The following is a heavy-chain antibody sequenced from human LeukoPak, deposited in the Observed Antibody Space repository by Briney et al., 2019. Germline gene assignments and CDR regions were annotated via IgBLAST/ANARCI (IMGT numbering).Heavy chain of an antibody. D-gene: IGHD3-16*01. V-gene: IGHV4-61*02. Sequence: PSQTLSLTCTVSGGSISSGSYYWSWIRQPAGKGLEYIGRMYTTGSTNYNPSLKSRVTISVDTSKNQFSLNLTSVTAADTAVYYCARDQGPRGEWFDPWGQGALVTVSS. CDR1: GGSISSGSYY. CDR2: MYTTGST. CDR3: ARDQGPRGEWFDP. J-gene: IGHJ5*02.